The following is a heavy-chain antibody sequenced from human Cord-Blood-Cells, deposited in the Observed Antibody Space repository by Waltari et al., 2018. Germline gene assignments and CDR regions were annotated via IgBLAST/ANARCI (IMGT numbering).Heavy chain of an antibody. CDR3: ARRERSGYDYWYFDL. V-gene: IGHV4-39*01. J-gene: IGHJ2*01. Sequence: QLQLQESGPGLVKPSETLSLTCTVPGGSISSSSYYWGWIRQPPGKGLEWIGSIYYSGSTYYNPSLKSRVTISVDTSKNQFSMKLSSVTAADTAVYYCARRERSGYDYWYFDLWGRGTLVTVSS. D-gene: IGHD5-12*01. CDR2: IYYSGST. CDR1: GGSISSSSYY.